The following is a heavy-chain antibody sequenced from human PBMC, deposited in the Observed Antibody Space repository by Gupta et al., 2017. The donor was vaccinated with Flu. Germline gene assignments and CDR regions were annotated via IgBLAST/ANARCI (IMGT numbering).Heavy chain of an antibody. D-gene: IGHD4-17*01. V-gene: IGHV3-48*03. CDR1: GFIIGFYE. J-gene: IGHJ4*02. Sequence: VQLVVSVGASGQPGGSLTLSGRVSGFIIGFYEVNWVRQTPGRGLGGTSLINRSGTTKHPADYVKDRYTISRDTAENSLYLQMNRLRVEDTGVYYCVRSTTDTDYVGALCDYWGRGTLVTVSS. CDR3: VRSTTDTDYVGALCDY. CDR2: INRSGTTK.